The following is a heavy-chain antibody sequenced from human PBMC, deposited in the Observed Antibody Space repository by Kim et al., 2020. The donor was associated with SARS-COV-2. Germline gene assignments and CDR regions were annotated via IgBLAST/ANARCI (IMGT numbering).Heavy chain of an antibody. CDR1: GGSFSGYS. V-gene: IGHV4-34*01. CDR3: ARGRAGVVPSPILGSGPHYDYYAMDV. CDR2: VNHSGST. Sequence: SETLSLTCAVYGGSFSGYSWIWIRQPPGKGLEWIGEVNHSGSTKYHPSLKSRVTISLDTSKNLFSLELPSVTAADTAVFYCARGRAGVVPSPILGSGPHYDYYAMDVWGQGTTVTVSS. J-gene: IGHJ6*02. D-gene: IGHD2-2*02.